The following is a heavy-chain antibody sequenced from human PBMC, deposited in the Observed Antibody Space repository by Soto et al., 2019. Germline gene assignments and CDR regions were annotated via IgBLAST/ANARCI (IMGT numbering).Heavy chain of an antibody. Sequence: EVQLVESGGGLVQPGGSLRLSCAASGFTFSSYSMNWVRQAPGKGLEWVSYISGNSWTIYYPDSVQGRFTISRDNAKSSLHLQMDSLRDEDTAVYYCARGPSAAAPLSDWYFDLWGRGTLVTVSS. CDR1: GFTFSSYS. CDR3: ARGPSAAAPLSDWYFDL. CDR2: ISGNSWTI. J-gene: IGHJ2*01. V-gene: IGHV3-48*02. D-gene: IGHD2-2*01.